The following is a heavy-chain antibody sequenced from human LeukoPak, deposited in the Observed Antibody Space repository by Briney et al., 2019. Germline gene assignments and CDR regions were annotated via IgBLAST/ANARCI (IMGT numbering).Heavy chain of an antibody. D-gene: IGHD6-6*01. CDR1: GSTFSSYW. CDR3: VREGAYSTSSPAGY. Sequence: PGGSLRLSCAASGSTFSSYWMSWVHQAPGKRLEWVANINQDGSEKYYVDSVKGRFIISRDNARNSLFLQMNILTAEDTAIYYCVREGAYSTSSPAGYWGQGTLVSVSS. V-gene: IGHV3-7*01. CDR2: INQDGSEK. J-gene: IGHJ4*02.